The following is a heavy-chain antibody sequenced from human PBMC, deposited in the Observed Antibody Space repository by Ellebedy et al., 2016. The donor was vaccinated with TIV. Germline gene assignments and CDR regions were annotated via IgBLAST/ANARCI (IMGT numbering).Heavy chain of an antibody. CDR2: IHYDGSA. CDR3: ARGLGW. D-gene: IGHD7-27*01. J-gene: IGHJ4*02. Sequence: SETLSLXXTVSGGSLSSSSYYWGWIRQPPGKGLEWIGSIHYDGSAYYNPSLKSRVTISVDTSKNQFSLKLSSVTAADTAVYYCARGLGWWGQGTLVTVSS. CDR1: GGSLSSSSYY. V-gene: IGHV4-39*07.